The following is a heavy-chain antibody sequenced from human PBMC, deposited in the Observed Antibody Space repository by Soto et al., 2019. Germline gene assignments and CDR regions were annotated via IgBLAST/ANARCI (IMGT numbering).Heavy chain of an antibody. CDR2: IIPIFGTA. CDR1: GGTFSSYA. V-gene: IGHV1-69*01. CDR3: ARDRSSAVGYCSSTSCPTGAFDI. D-gene: IGHD2-2*01. Sequence: QVQLVQSGAEVKKPGSSVKVSCKASGGTFSSYAISWVRQAPGQGLEWMGGIIPIFGTANYAQKFQGRVTITADESTSTGYMELSSLRSEDTAVYYCARDRSSAVGYCSSTSCPTGAFDIWGQGTMVTVSS. J-gene: IGHJ3*02.